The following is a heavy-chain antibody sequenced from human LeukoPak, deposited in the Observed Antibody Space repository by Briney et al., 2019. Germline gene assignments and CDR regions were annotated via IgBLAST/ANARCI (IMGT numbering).Heavy chain of an antibody. Sequence: GGSLRLSCAASGFTVSSNYMSWVRQAPGKGLEWVSVIYSGGSTYYADSVKGRFTISRDNSKNTLYLQMNSLRAEDTAVYYCARGLRSSGWLPIDYWGQGTLVTVSS. D-gene: IGHD6-13*01. CDR2: IYSGGST. CDR3: ARGLRSSGWLPIDY. V-gene: IGHV3-53*01. CDR1: GFTVSSNY. J-gene: IGHJ4*02.